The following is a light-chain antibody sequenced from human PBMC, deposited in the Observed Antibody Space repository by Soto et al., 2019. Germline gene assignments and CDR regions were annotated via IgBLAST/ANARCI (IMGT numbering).Light chain of an antibody. V-gene: IGLV1-44*01. CDR3: AAWDDSLNGPNYV. J-gene: IGLJ1*01. CDR1: SSNIGSNT. Sequence: QSVLTQPPSASGTPGQRVTISCSGSSSNIGSNTVNCYQQLPGTAPKLLIYSNNQRPSGVPDRFSGSKSGTSASLAISGLQSEDEADYYCAAWDDSLNGPNYVFGTGTKLTVL. CDR2: SNN.